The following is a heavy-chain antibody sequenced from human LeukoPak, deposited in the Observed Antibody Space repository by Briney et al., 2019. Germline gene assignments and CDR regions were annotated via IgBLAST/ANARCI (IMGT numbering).Heavy chain of an antibody. D-gene: IGHD2-21*02. CDR2: ISYSGST. V-gene: IGHV4-59*08. CDR1: GGSISSYY. CDR3: ARHGDGYSFDY. Sequence: SETLSLTCTVSGGSISSYYWSWIRQPPGKGLEWIGYISYSGSTNYNPSLRSRVTISVDKSKNQFSLKLSSVTAADTAVYYCARHGDGYSFDYWGQGTLVTVPS. J-gene: IGHJ4*02.